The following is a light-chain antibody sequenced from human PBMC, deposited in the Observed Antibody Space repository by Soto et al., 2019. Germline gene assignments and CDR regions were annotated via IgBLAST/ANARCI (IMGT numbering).Light chain of an antibody. CDR3: GTWDSGLGAVV. Sequence: QSVLTQPPSVSAAPGQKVTISCSGSSSNIGNNFVSWYQQLPGTAPKLLIYDNSNLPSGIPDRFSASKSGTLATLGITGLQAGDEADYYCGTWDSGLGAVVFGGGTKVTVL. V-gene: IGLV1-51*01. CDR1: SSNIGNNF. CDR2: DNS. J-gene: IGLJ2*01.